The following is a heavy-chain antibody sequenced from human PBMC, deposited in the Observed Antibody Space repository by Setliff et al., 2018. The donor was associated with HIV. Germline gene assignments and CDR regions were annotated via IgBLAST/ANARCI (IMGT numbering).Heavy chain of an antibody. CDR1: GGSIGSHY. V-gene: IGHV4-59*11. CDR3: ARGLLGAYFDY. J-gene: IGHJ4*02. D-gene: IGHD2-15*01. Sequence: SETLSLTCTVSGGSIGSHYWSWIRQPPGKGLDWIGNIYYSGYTNYNPSLKSRVTISVDTSKNQFSLKLSSVTAADTAVYYCARGLLGAYFDYWGQGTLVTVSS. CDR2: IYYSGYT.